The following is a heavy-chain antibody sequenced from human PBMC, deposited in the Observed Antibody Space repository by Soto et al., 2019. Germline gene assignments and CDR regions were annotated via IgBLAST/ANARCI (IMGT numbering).Heavy chain of an antibody. V-gene: IGHV1-46*01. CDR3: ARVGYNSWGGFYFDY. CDR2: INPSGGST. D-gene: IGHD5-12*01. CDR1: GYTFASCY. Sequence: ASVKVSCKASGYTFASCYRHWVRQAPGQGLEWMGIINPSGGSTSYAQKFQGRVTMTRDTSTSTVYMELSSLRSEDTAVYYCARVGYNSWGGFYFDYWGQGTLVTVSS. J-gene: IGHJ4*02.